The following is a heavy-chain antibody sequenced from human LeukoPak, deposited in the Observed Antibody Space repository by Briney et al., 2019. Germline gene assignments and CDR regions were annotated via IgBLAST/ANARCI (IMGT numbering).Heavy chain of an antibody. J-gene: IGHJ4*02. CDR3: ARGYSSPSEVPFDY. D-gene: IGHD6-13*01. Sequence: SETLSLTCTVSGGSISSSSYYWGWIRQPPGKGLEWIGSIYYSGSTYYNPSLKSRVTISVDTSKNQFSLKLSSVTAADTAVYYCARGYSSPSEVPFDYWGQGTLVTVSS. V-gene: IGHV4-39*01. CDR2: IYYSGST. CDR1: GGSISSSSYY.